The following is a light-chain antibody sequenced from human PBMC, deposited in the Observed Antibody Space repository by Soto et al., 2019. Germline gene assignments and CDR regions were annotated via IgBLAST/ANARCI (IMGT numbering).Light chain of an antibody. Sequence: QSALTQPDSVYGSPGQSITISCTGASSGIGSYDLVSWYQQNPGKTPRLIIYEVNKRPWGVSNRFSGSKSGNTASLTISGLQAEDEADYYCCSYTSSNTLVFGGGTKLTVL. V-gene: IGLV2-23*02. CDR1: SSGIGSYDL. J-gene: IGLJ2*01. CDR2: EVN. CDR3: CSYTSSNTLV.